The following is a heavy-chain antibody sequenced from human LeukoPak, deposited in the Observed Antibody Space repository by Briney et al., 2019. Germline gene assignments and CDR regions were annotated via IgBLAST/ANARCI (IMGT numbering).Heavy chain of an antibody. Sequence: ASVTVSCKASGYTLTSYGISWVRQAPGQGLEWMGWISAYNGNTNYAQKLQGRVTMTTDTSTSTAYMELRSLRSDDTAVYYCARAARRLNYYYYGMDVWGQGTTVTVSS. D-gene: IGHD3-3*01. J-gene: IGHJ6*02. V-gene: IGHV1-18*01. CDR2: ISAYNGNT. CDR3: ARAARRLNYYYYGMDV. CDR1: GYTLTSYG.